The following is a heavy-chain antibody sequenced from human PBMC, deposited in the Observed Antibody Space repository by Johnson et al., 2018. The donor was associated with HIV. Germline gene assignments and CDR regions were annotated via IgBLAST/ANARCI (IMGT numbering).Heavy chain of an antibody. D-gene: IGHD3-22*01. CDR2: IKQDGSEK. CDR1: GFTVSSNY. V-gene: IGHV3-7*01. CDR3: ARGVGLVDGMIVDAFDI. Sequence: VQLVESGGGLVQPGGSLRLSCAASGFTVSSNYMSWVRQAPGKGLEWVANIKQDGSEKYYVDSVKGRFTISRDKSKNTLYLQMNSLRAEDTAVYYCARGVGLVDGMIVDAFDIWGQGTMVTVSS. J-gene: IGHJ3*02.